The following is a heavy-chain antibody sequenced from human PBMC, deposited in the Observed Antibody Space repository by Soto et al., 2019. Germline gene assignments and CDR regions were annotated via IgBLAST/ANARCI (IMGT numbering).Heavy chain of an antibody. Sequence: GGSLRLSCAASGFTFSSYGMHWVRQAPGKGLEWVAVISYDGSNKYYADSVKGRFTISRDNSKNTLYLQMNSLRAEDTAVYYCAKPRDYRDYYFDYWGQGTLVTVSS. D-gene: IGHD4-17*01. CDR3: AKPRDYRDYYFDY. J-gene: IGHJ4*02. CDR1: GFTFSSYG. V-gene: IGHV3-30*18. CDR2: ISYDGSNK.